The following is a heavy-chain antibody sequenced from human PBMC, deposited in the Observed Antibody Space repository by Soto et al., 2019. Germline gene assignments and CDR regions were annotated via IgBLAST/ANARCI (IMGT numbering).Heavy chain of an antibody. CDR3: AADPLPYCSSTSCDEAGY. V-gene: IGHV1-58*02. D-gene: IGHD2-2*01. CDR2: IVVGSGNT. J-gene: IGHJ4*02. Sequence: GASVKVSCKASGFTFTSSAMQWVRQARGQRLEWIGWIVVGSGNTNYAQKFQERVTITRDMSTSTAYMELSSLRSEDTAVYYCAADPLPYCSSTSCDEAGYWGQGTLVTVSS. CDR1: GFTFTSSA.